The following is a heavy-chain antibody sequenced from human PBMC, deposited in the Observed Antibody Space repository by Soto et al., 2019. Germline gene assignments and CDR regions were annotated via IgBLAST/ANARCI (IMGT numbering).Heavy chain of an antibody. V-gene: IGHV3-30*18. D-gene: IGHD2-2*01. J-gene: IGHJ4*02. CDR2: ISYDGSNK. Sequence: PGGSLRLSCAASGFTFSSYGMHWVRQAPGKGLEWVAVISYDGSNKYYADSVKGRFTISRDNSKNTLYLQMNSLRAEDTAVYYCAKDYKYQLPDYWGQGTLVTVSS. CDR3: AKDYKYQLPDY. CDR1: GFTFSSYG.